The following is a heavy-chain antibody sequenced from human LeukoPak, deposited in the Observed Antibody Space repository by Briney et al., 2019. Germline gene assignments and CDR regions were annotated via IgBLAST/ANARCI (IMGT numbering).Heavy chain of an antibody. CDR1: GFTLTNYG. Sequence: NPGRSLRLSCAASGFTLTNYGMHWVRQSPGKGLEWVAVISTDGSNEYYADSVKGRFTISRDNSKNTLYLQMNSLRAEDTAVYYCAKGASDYIWGSFRPPDDYWGQGTLVTVSS. D-gene: IGHD3-16*02. V-gene: IGHV3-30*18. CDR2: ISTDGSNE. CDR3: AKGASDYIWGSFRPPDDY. J-gene: IGHJ4*02.